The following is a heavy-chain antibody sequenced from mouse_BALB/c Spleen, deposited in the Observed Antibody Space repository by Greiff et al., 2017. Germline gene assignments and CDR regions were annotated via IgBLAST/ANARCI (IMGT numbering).Heavy chain of an antibody. CDR2: INPSTGYT. V-gene: IGHV1-7*01. Sequence: VQLQQSGAELAKPGASVKMSCKASGYTFTSYWMHWVKQRPGQGLEWIGYINPSTGYTEYNQKFKDKATLTADKSSSTAYMQLSSLTSEDYAVYYCARVTGTRGYFDVWGAGTTVTVSS. CDR3: ARVTGTRGYFDV. J-gene: IGHJ1*01. CDR1: GYTFTSYW. D-gene: IGHD4-1*01.